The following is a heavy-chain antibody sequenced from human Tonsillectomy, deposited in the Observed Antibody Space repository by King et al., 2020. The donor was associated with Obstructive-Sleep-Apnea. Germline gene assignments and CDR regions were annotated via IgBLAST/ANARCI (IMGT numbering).Heavy chain of an antibody. V-gene: IGHV3-30*02. Sequence: VQLVQSGGGVVQPGRSLRLSCAASGFTFSAYGIHWVRQAPGKGLEWVAFIRHDGSKEYYSDSVKGRFTMSRDNSKNTASLQMNSLGGEETAVYYCAKLEIRGRNYWGQGTLVTVSS. CDR3: AKLEIRGRNY. D-gene: IGHD4-17*01. J-gene: IGHJ4*02. CDR2: IRHDGSKE. CDR1: GFTFSAYG.